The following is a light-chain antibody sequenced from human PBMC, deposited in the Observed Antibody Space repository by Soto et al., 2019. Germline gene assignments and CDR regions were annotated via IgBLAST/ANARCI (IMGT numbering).Light chain of an antibody. Sequence: DIQMTQSPSTLSASVGDTVTITCRASQTVSDWLAWYRQRPGKAPDLLIFKASTLDSGVPSRFSGSGSGTEFTLTISSLQPDDFATYYCQQYNSFSWTFGQGNKVQIK. CDR1: QTVSDW. CDR3: QQYNSFSWT. J-gene: IGKJ1*01. CDR2: KAS. V-gene: IGKV1-5*03.